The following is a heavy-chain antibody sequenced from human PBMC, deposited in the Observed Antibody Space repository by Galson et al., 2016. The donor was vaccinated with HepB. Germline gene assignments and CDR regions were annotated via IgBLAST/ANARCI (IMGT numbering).Heavy chain of an antibody. CDR1: GFTFSNAW. CDR2: IKSKTDGETT. J-gene: IGHJ6*02. Sequence: SLRLSCAASGFTFSNAWMSWVRQAPGKGLEWVGRIKSKTDGETTDYAAPVKGKFSISRDDSKNTLYLQMNSLKTEDTAVYYCRYGIDVWGQGTTVTVSS. CDR3: RYGIDV. V-gene: IGHV3-15*01.